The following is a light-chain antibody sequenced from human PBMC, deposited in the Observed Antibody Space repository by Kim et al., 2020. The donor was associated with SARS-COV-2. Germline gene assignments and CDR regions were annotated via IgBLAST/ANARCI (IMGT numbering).Light chain of an antibody. J-gene: IGKJ1*01. V-gene: IGKV1-5*03. CDR3: QHYNSYPWT. CDR1: QSISTW. CDR2: KAS. Sequence: ASLGERGTITCRDSQSISTWLAWYQQKPGKAPKRLIYKASSLESGVPSRFSGSGFGTEFTLTISSLQPDDFATYYCQHYNSYPWTFGQGTKVDIK.